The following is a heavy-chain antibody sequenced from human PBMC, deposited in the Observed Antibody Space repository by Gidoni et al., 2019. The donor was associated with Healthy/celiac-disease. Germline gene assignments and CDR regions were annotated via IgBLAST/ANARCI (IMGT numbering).Heavy chain of an antibody. CDR3: ARDESNSFDY. J-gene: IGHJ4*02. CDR1: GFTFSSYE. CDR2: ISSSGSTI. V-gene: IGHV3-48*03. Sequence: EVQLVESGGGLVQPGGSLRLSCAASGFTFSSYEMNWVRKAPGKGLEWVSYISSSGSTIYDADSVKGRFTISRDNAKNSLYLQMNSLRAEDTAVYYCARDESNSFDYWGQGTLVTVSS. D-gene: IGHD4-4*01.